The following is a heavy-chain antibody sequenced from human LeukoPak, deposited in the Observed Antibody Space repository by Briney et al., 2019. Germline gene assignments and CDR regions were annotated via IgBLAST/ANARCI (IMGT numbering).Heavy chain of an antibody. V-gene: IGHV4-34*01. Sequence: PSETLSLTCAVYGGSFSGYYWSWIRQPPGKGLEWIGEINHSGSTNYNPSLKSRVTISVDTSKNQFSLKLSSVTAADTAVYYCARSDSSGRYVFGYWGQGTLVTVSS. CDR3: ARSDSSGRYVFGY. D-gene: IGHD6-19*01. J-gene: IGHJ4*02. CDR2: INHSGST. CDR1: GGSFSGYY.